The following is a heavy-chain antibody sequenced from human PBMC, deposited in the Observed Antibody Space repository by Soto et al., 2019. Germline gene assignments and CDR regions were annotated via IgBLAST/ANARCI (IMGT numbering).Heavy chain of an antibody. J-gene: IGHJ6*02. Sequence: PGGSLRLSCAASGFTFSSYSMNWVRQAPGKGLEWVSSISSSSSYIYYADSVKGRFTISRDNAKNTLYLQMNSLRAEDTAVYYCARVALGRQSSSNSCNYGMDVWGQGTTVTVSS. D-gene: IGHD2-2*01. V-gene: IGHV3-21*01. CDR3: ARVALGRQSSSNSCNYGMDV. CDR1: GFTFSSYS. CDR2: ISSSSSYI.